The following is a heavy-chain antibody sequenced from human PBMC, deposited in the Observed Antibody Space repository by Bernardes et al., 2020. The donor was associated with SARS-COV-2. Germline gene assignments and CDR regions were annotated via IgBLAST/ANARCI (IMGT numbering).Heavy chain of an antibody. V-gene: IGHV3-30-3*01. D-gene: IGHD3-10*01. J-gene: IGHJ4*02. CDR2: ISYDGSNK. Sequence: GGSLRLSCAASGFTFSSYAMHWVRQAPGQGLEWVAVISYDGSNKYYADSVKGRFTISRDNSENTLYLQMNSLRTEDTAVYYCARSGSGSYNYFFDYWGQGTLVTVSS. CDR3: ARSGSGSYNYFFDY. CDR1: GFTFSSYA.